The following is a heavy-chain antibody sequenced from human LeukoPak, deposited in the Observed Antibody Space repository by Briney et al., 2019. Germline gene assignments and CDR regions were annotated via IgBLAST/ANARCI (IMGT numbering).Heavy chain of an antibody. CDR1: GGTFSSYA. D-gene: IGHD3-3*01. CDR2: IIPISGTA. Sequence: SVKVSCKASGGTFSSYAISWVRQAPGQGLEWMGGIIPISGTANYAQKFQGRVTITTDESTSTAYMELSSLRSEDTAVYYCARGRYYDFWSGYYPYYYYYMDVWGKGTTVTVSS. CDR3: ARGRYYDFWSGYYPYYYYYMDV. V-gene: IGHV1-69*05. J-gene: IGHJ6*03.